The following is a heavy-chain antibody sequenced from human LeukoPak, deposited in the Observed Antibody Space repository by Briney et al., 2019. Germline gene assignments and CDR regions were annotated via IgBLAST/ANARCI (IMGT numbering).Heavy chain of an antibody. CDR1: GDSISSYY. CDR3: AGSLPAPKEFAY. Sequence: SETLSLTCTVSGDSISSYYWSWIRQPPGKGLEWIGYIYTSGTTNYDPSLKSRVTISADTSKNQFSLKLSSVTAADTAVYYCAGSLPAPKEFAYWGQGTLVTVSS. D-gene: IGHD3-16*02. J-gene: IGHJ4*02. V-gene: IGHV4-4*09. CDR2: IYTSGTT.